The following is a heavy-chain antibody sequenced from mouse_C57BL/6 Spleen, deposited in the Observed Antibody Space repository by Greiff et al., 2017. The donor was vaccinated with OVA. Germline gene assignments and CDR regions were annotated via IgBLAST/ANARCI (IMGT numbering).Heavy chain of an antibody. CDR3: ARSEVSTMVTPFDY. V-gene: IGHV1-72*01. J-gene: IGHJ2*01. CDR2: IDPNSGGT. CDR1: GYTFTSYW. D-gene: IGHD2-2*01. Sequence: QVQLKQPGAELVKPGASVKLSCKASGYTFTSYWMHWVKQRPGRGLEWIGRIDPNSGGTKYNEKFKSKATLTVDKPSSTAYMQLSSLTSEDSAVYYCARSEVSTMVTPFDYWGQGTTLTVSS.